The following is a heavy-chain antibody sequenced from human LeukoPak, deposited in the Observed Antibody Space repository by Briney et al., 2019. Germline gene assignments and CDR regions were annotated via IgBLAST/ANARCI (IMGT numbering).Heavy chain of an antibody. V-gene: IGHV1-69*06. Sequence: SVKVSCKASGGTFSSYAISWVRQAPGQGLEWMGGIIPIFGTANYAQKFQGRVTITADKSTSTAYMELSSLRSEDTAVYYCARGPFYGDYASFDYWGQGTLVTVSS. CDR3: ARGPFYGDYASFDY. CDR2: IIPIFGTA. J-gene: IGHJ4*02. CDR1: GGTFSSYA. D-gene: IGHD4-17*01.